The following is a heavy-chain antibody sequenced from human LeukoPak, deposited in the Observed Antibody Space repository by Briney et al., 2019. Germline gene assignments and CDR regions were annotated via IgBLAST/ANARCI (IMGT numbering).Heavy chain of an antibody. J-gene: IGHJ3*02. Sequence: GASVKVSCKASGYTFTSYGISWVRQAPGQGLEWMGWINTNTGNPTYAQGFTGRFVFSLDTSVSTAYLQISSLKAEDTAVYYCALSVFGYCSGGSCYSRLWDIWGQGTMVTVSS. D-gene: IGHD2-15*01. V-gene: IGHV7-4-1*02. CDR2: INTNTGNP. CDR1: GYTFTSYG. CDR3: ALSVFGYCSGGSCYSRLWDI.